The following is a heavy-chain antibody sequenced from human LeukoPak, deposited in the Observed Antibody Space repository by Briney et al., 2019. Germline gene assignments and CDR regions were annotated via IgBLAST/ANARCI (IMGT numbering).Heavy chain of an antibody. V-gene: IGHV4-39*07. CDR3: AGYYYGSGSDIYFDY. Sequence: SETLSLTCTVSGGSISSSSYYWGWIRQPPGKGLEWIGSIYYSGSTYYNPSLKSRVTISVDTSKNQFSLKLSSVTAADTAVYYCAGYYYGSGSDIYFDYWGQGTLVTVSS. J-gene: IGHJ4*02. D-gene: IGHD3-10*01. CDR1: GGSISSSSYY. CDR2: IYYSGST.